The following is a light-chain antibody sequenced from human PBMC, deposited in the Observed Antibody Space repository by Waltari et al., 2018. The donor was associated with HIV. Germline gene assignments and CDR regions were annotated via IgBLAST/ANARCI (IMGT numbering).Light chain of an antibody. V-gene: IGKV1-39*01. J-gene: IGKJ3*01. CDR1: QSISID. CDR3: QQSFSTPRT. Sequence: DIQMTQSPSSLSASVGDRVIISCRASQSISIDLNWYQQKPGEAPKLLIYSSSSLQSGVPSRFSGGGSGTDFTLTISSLQPEDFATYYCQQSFSTPRTFGPGTKVDMK. CDR2: SSS.